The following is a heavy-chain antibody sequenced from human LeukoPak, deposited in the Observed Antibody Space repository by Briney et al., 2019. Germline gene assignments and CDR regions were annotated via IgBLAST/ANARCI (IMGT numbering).Heavy chain of an antibody. CDR2: TRDKANSYTT. CDR1: GFTLSDHY. J-gene: IGHJ4*02. D-gene: IGHD1-26*01. CDR3: ASRGSGSYFPLDY. V-gene: IGHV3-72*01. Sequence: GGSLRLSCAASGFTLSDHYMDWVRQAPGRGLEWVARTRDKANSYTTEYAASVQGRFTISRDDSKSSVYLQMDSLKTEDTAVYYCASRGSGSYFPLDYWGQGTLVTVSS.